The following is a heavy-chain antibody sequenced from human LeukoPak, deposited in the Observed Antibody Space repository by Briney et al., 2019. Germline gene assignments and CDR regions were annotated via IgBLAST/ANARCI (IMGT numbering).Heavy chain of an antibody. CDR1: GFTFSSYS. Sequence: PGGSLRLSCAASGFTFSSYSMNWVRQAPGKGLEWVSYISSSGTTMYYADSVKGRFTISRDNAKNSLYLQMNSLRAEDTAVYYCARGDHGGNSGWGQGTLVTVSS. V-gene: IGHV3-48*04. D-gene: IGHD4-23*01. CDR2: ISSSGTTM. CDR3: ARGDHGGNSG. J-gene: IGHJ4*02.